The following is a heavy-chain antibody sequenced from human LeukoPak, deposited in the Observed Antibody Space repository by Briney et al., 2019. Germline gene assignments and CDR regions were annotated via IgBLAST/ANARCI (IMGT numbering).Heavy chain of an antibody. CDR1: GFTVSSNF. Sequence: GGSLRLSCAASGFTVSSNFMSWVRQAPGKGLEWVSAISGSGGSTYYADSVKGRFTISRDNSKNTLYLQMNSLRAEDTAVYYCAKGATVPITTFGVVIPTLDYNYFDYWGQGTLVTVSS. J-gene: IGHJ4*02. CDR2: ISGSGGST. CDR3: AKGATVPITTFGVVIPTLDYNYFDY. D-gene: IGHD3-3*01. V-gene: IGHV3-23*01.